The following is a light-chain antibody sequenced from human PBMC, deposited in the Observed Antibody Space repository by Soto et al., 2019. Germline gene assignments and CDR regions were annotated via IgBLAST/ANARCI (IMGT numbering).Light chain of an antibody. CDR2: GAS. CDR1: QSVSSN. V-gene: IGKV3D-15*01. J-gene: IGKJ1*01. CDR3: QQYNNWPPWT. Sequence: EIVMRQSPATLSVAPGERSTLAFSASQSVSSNLAWYQQKPGQAPRLLIYGASTRATGIPARFSGSGSGTEFTLTISSLQSEDFAVYYCQQYNNWPPWTFGQGTKVDI.